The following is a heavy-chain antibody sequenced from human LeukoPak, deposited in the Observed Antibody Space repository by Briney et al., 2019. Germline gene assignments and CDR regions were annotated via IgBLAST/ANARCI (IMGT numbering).Heavy chain of an antibody. CDR3: ATGEYFH. CDR1: GFTFSGYT. D-gene: IGHD3-10*01. CDR2: ISYDTNDK. Sequence: GGSLRLSCAASGFTFSGYTVHWVRQAPGKGLEWVAIISYDTNDKYYADSVKGRFTISRYSSKNTVSLQMNSLIPEDTALYYCATGEYFHWGQGTLVTVSS. J-gene: IGHJ4*02. V-gene: IGHV3-30*04.